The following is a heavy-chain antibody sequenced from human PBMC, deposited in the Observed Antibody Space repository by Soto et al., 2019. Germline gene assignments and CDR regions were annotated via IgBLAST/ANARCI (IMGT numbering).Heavy chain of an antibody. Sequence: PSETLSLTCTVSGGSVSSGSYYWSWIRQPPGKGLEWIGDINHSGSTNYNPSLKSRVTISVDTSKNQFSLKLSSVTAADTAVYYCARVKSRRIAVAGRVFDYWGQGTLVTVSS. CDR3: ARVKSRRIAVAGRVFDY. V-gene: IGHV4-61*01. CDR2: INHSGST. J-gene: IGHJ4*02. CDR1: GGSVSSGSYY. D-gene: IGHD6-19*01.